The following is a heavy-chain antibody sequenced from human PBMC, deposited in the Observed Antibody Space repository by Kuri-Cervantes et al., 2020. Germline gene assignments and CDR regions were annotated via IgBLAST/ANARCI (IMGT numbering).Heavy chain of an antibody. CDR1: GGSIGSSNW. Sequence: SETLSLTCAVSGGSIGSSNWWSWVRQPPGKGLEWIGEIYHSGSTNYNPSLKSRVTISVDKSKNQFSLKLSSVTAADTAVYYCARDQSIVRGANYYYCYYGMDVWGQGTTVTVSS. CDR2: IYHSGST. V-gene: IGHV4-4*02. CDR3: ARDQSIVRGANYYYCYYGMDV. J-gene: IGHJ6*02. D-gene: IGHD4/OR15-4a*01.